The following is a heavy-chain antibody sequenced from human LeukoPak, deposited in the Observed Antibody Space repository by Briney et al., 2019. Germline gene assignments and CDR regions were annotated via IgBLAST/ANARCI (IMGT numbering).Heavy chain of an antibody. CDR1: GGSISSYY. CDR2: IYYRGST. CDR3: ARHSGTLGYFDY. V-gene: IGHV4-59*12. J-gene: IGHJ4*02. D-gene: IGHD1-14*01. Sequence: SETLSLTCAVSGGSISSYYWSWIRQPPGKGLEWIGYIYYRGSTNYNPSLKSRVTISLDTSKNQFSLRLRSVTAADTAVYYCARHSGTLGYFDYWGQGTRVTVSS.